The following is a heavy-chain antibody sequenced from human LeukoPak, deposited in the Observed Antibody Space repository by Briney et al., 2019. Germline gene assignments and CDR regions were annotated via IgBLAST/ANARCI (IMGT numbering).Heavy chain of an antibody. V-gene: IGHV1-2*02. J-gene: IGHJ5*02. CDR1: GYTFSGYY. Sequence: ASVKVSCKTSGYTFSGYYLNWVRQAPGQGLEWMGWINANSGETNYAQKFQGRVTMTRDTSISTAYMELSRLNSDDTAVYYCATGVDMIWFALQPWGQGTLVSVSS. D-gene: IGHD3-10*01. CDR2: INANSGET. CDR3: ATGVDMIWFALQP.